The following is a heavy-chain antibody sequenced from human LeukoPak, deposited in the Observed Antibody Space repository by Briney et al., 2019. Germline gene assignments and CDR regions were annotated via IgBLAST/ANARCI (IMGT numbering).Heavy chain of an antibody. D-gene: IGHD3-9*01. V-gene: IGHV4-38-2*02. CDR3: ARDDPWLLGAFDI. Sequence: AETLSLTCTVSGYSISSGYYWGWIRQPPGKGLEWTGSIDHSGSTYYNPSLQSRITISVDTSKNQFSLKLSSVTAADTAVYYCARDDPWLLGAFDIWGQGTMVTVSS. CDR1: GYSISSGYY. CDR2: IDHSGST. J-gene: IGHJ3*02.